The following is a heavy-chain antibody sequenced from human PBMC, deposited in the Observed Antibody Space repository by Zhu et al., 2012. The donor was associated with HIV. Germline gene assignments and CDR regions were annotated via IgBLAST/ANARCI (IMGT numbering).Heavy chain of an antibody. CDR1: GGSISSYY. CDR3: ARRRVNYGSGSLDAFDI. J-gene: IGHJ3*02. D-gene: IGHD3-10*01. V-gene: IGHV4-4*07. CDR2: IYTSGST. Sequence: QVQLQESGPGLVKPSETLSLTCTVSGGSISSYYWSWIRQPAGKGLEWIGRIYTSGSTNYNPSLKSRVTMSVDTSKNQFSLKLSSVTAADTAVYYCARRRVNYGSGSLDAFDIWGQGTMVTVSS.